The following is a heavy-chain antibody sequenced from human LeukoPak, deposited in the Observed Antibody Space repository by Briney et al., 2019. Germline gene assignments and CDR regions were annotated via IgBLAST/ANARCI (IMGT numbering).Heavy chain of an antibody. CDR2: ISSSSSYI. V-gene: IGHV3-21*01. CDR1: GFTFSSYS. J-gene: IGHJ6*04. Sequence: NPGGSLRLSCAASGFTFSSYSMNWVRQAPGKGREWVSSISSSSSYIFYADSVKGRFTISRDDAKNSLYLQMNSLRAEDTAVYYCARDELGYCSSTSCPRNYGMDVWGKGTTVTVSS. CDR3: ARDELGYCSSTSCPRNYGMDV. D-gene: IGHD2-2*03.